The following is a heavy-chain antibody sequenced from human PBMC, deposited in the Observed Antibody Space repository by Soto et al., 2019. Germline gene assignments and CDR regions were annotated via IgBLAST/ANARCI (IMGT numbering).Heavy chain of an antibody. CDR1: HHSINSDYY. D-gene: IGHD2-21*01. Sequence: PSETLSLTCHVSHHSINSDYYWSWIRQSPGKGLEWIGYIYYTGITHLNPSLKSRLTMAVDTSKNEFSLKLTSVSAADTAVYFCAREERKGIISWFDPWGQGTPVTVSS. CDR3: AREERKGIISWFDP. V-gene: IGHV4-30-4*01. CDR2: IYYTGIT. J-gene: IGHJ5*02.